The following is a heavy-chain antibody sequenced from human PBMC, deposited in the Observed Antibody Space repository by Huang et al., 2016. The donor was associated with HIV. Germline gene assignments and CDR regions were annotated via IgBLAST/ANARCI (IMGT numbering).Heavy chain of an antibody. CDR1: GYTFSDSY. J-gene: IGHJ4*02. D-gene: IGHD3-10*01. CDR3: ARGDHFYNSGTYFNPDF. CDR2: STASGRTI. V-gene: IGHV3-11*04. Sequence: QVQLVESGGDLVKPGGSLRLSCAASGYTFSDSYMSWIRQFPGQGLEWVAYSTASGRTIKYADSVRGRFTISRDNSNNSLYLQMSSLRADDTAVYYCARGDHFYNSGTYFNPDFWGQGTLVSVS.